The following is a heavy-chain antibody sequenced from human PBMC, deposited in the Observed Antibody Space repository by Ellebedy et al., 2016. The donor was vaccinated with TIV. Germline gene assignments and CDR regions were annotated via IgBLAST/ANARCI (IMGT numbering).Heavy chain of an antibody. J-gene: IGHJ2*01. CDR2: AYYAGTL. CDR1: GGSISTYY. Sequence: SETLSLXXTVSGGSISTYYWSWIRQAPGKGLEWIGYAYYAGTLKYNPSLKSRVTMSLDTSKNQFSLKLSSVTAADTAVYYCARLMQSRDRSHWYFDLWGRGTLVTVSS. V-gene: IGHV4-59*01. CDR3: ARLMQSRDRSHWYFDL. D-gene: IGHD1-14*01.